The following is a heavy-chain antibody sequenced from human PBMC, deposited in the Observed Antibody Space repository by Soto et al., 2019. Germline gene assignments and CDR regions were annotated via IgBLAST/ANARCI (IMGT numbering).Heavy chain of an antibody. D-gene: IGHD3-3*01. J-gene: IGHJ6*03. CDR3: ARAPSGYYRAYYYYMDV. CDR1: GYTFTSYD. Sequence: ASVKVSCKASGYTFTSYDINWVRQATGQGLEWMGWMNPNSGNTGYAQKFQGRVTMTRNTSISTAYMELSSLRSEDTAVYYCARAPSGYYRAYYYYMDVWGKGTTVTVSS. V-gene: IGHV1-8*02. CDR2: MNPNSGNT.